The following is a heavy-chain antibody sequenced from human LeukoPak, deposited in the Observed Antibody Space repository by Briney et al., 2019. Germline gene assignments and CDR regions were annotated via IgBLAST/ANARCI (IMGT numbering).Heavy chain of an antibody. CDR2: ISAYNGDT. D-gene: IGHD6-19*01. J-gene: IGHJ5*02. CDR1: GYTFTSHG. V-gene: IGHV1-18*01. CDR3: ARDPSNTSGWKAWFDP. Sequence: ASVTVSCTASGYTFTSHGISWVRQAPGQGLEWMGWISAYNGDTKYAQNLQGRVTLTTYTSTTTAYLELRSLTSDDTAVYYCARDPSNTSGWKAWFDPWGQGTLVTVSS.